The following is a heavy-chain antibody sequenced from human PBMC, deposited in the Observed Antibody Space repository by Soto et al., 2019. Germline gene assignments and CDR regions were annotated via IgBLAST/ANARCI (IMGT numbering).Heavy chain of an antibody. Sequence: PGGSLRLSCAASGFTFSAWYMSWIRQAPGRGLEYISYISGDGGDTNYADSVRGRFTVSRDNTKNSLYLQMNGLRDDDTAVYYCVKGDGHSDFWGRGTQVTVSS. CDR2: ISGDGGDT. D-gene: IGHD3-10*01. CDR3: VKGDGHSDF. J-gene: IGHJ4*02. V-gene: IGHV3-11*06. CDR1: GFTFSAWY.